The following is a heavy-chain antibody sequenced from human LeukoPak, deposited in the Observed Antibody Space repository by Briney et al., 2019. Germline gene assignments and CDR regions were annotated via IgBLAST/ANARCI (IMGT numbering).Heavy chain of an antibody. D-gene: IGHD5-18*01. Sequence: SETLSLTCTVSGGSISSYYWSWIRQPPGKGRDWNGYIYYSGSTNYNPSLKSRVTISVDTSKNQFSLKLSSVTAADTAVYYCARGGYSYGVNYYYGVDVWGKGTTVTVSS. CDR2: IYYSGST. J-gene: IGHJ6*04. CDR1: GGSISSYY. V-gene: IGHV4-59*01. CDR3: ARGGYSYGVNYYYGVDV.